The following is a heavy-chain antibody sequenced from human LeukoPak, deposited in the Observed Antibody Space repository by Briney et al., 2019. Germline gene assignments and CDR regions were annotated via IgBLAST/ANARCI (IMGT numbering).Heavy chain of an antibody. CDR3: ARESGYSYNRGYLDS. D-gene: IGHD5-18*01. Sequence: GRSLRLSCAASGFTPSYYAMHWVRQAPGRGLGWVAVISYDGRDQKYADSVSGRFIISRDDSNKTLYLQLNSLRPDDTAIYYCARESGYSYNRGYLDSWGQGTLVTVSS. CDR1: GFTPSYYA. V-gene: IGHV3-30*03. CDR2: ISYDGRDQ. J-gene: IGHJ4*02.